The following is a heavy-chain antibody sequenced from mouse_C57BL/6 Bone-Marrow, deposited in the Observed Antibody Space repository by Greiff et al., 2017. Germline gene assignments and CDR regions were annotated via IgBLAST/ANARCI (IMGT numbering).Heavy chain of an antibody. CDR1: GFTFSSYT. J-gene: IGHJ1*03. CDR3: SRQVTTVLATKYFDV. Sequence: EVKLVESGGGLVKPGGSLKLSCAASGFTFSSYTMSWVRQTPEKRLQWVAAISGGGGNTYYPDSVKGRFTISRDNDKNLLYLQMSSLRSEATSLYYCSRQVTTVLATKYFDVWGTGTTVTVSS. V-gene: IGHV5-9*01. D-gene: IGHD1-1*01. CDR2: ISGGGGNT.